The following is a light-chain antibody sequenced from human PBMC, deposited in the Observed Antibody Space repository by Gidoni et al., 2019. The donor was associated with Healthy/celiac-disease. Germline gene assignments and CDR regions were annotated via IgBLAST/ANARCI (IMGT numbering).Light chain of an antibody. CDR3: QQYYSYPFT. CDR1: QVISSY. V-gene: IGKV1-8*01. J-gene: IGKJ5*01. Sequence: AIRITQSPSSLSASTGDRVTIPCRASQVISSYLAWYQQKPVKAPNLLIYAASTLQRGVPSRFSGSGSGTDFLLTISCLQSEDFATYYCQQYYSYPFTFGQGTRLEIK. CDR2: AAS.